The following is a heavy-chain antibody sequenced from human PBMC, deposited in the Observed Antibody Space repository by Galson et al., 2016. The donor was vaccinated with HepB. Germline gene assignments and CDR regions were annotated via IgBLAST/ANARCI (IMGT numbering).Heavy chain of an antibody. CDR3: ARRNDYMDV. Sequence: SVKVSCKASGYTFASSGISWVRQAPGQGLEWMGWLSPYSGNTNYAQKFQGRVTMTTDTTTRTAYMELGSLRSDETAVYYCARRNDYMDVWGKGTTVTVSS. J-gene: IGHJ6*03. D-gene: IGHD1-1*01. V-gene: IGHV1-18*04. CDR1: GYTFASSG. CDR2: LSPYSGNT.